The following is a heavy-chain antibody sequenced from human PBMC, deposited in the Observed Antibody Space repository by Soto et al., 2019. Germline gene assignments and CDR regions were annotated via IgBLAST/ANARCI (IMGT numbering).Heavy chain of an antibody. D-gene: IGHD2-15*01. CDR2: ISGSGGST. V-gene: IGHV3-23*01. J-gene: IGHJ3*02. Sequence: GGSLRLSCAASGFTVSSYAMSWVRQAPGKGLEWVSAISGSGGSTYYADSVKGRFTISRDNSKNTLYLQMNSLRAEDTAVYYCAKVQGNIVVVVAATQGYAFDIWGQGTMVTVSS. CDR3: AKVQGNIVVVVAATQGYAFDI. CDR1: GFTVSSYA.